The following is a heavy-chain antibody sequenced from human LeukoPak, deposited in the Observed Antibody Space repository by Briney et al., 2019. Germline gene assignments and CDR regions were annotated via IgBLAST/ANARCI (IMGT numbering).Heavy chain of an antibody. J-gene: IGHJ4*02. Sequence: ASVKVSCKASGYTFSSYHIHWVRQAPGQGLEWMGKINPSFNPGVDVTSYAQKFQGRVTMTRDTSTNTVYMELSSLRSEDTAVYYCARAWESIVGYYFDYWGQGTLVTVSS. CDR1: GYTFSSYH. CDR3: ARAWESIVGYYFDY. CDR2: INPSFNPGVDVT. D-gene: IGHD1-26*01. V-gene: IGHV1-46*01.